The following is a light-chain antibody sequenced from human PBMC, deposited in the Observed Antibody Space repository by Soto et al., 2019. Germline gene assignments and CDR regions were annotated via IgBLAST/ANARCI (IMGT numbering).Light chain of an antibody. J-gene: IGKJ1*01. Sequence: EIVMTQSQATLSVSPGERATLSCRASQSVSSNLAWYQQKPGQAPRLIIYGASTRATGIPARFSGSGSGTEFTLTISSLQSEDFAVYYWQQYNNWPQTFGQGTKVEIK. V-gene: IGKV3-15*01. CDR2: GAS. CDR3: QQYNNWPQT. CDR1: QSVSSN.